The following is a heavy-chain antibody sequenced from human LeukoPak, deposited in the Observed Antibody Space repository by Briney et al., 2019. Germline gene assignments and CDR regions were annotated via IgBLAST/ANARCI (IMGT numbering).Heavy chain of an antibody. J-gene: IGHJ5*02. Sequence: GASAKVSCKSSGYSFTSHYMHWVRQAPGQGLEWMGVINPRGASTIYAEKFKGRIILTRDMSTTTDYMQLSSLKSDDTAIYYCARDNSMYERGWWFDPWGQGTLVTVSS. V-gene: IGHV1-46*01. CDR2: INPRGAST. CDR3: ARDNSMYERGWWFDP. CDR1: GYSFTSHY. D-gene: IGHD4-23*01.